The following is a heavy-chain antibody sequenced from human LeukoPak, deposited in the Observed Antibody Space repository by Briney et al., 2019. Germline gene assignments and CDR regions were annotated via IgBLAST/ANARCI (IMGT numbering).Heavy chain of an antibody. V-gene: IGHV4-59*01. Sequence: SETLSLTCTVSGGSISSYYWSWIRQSPGKGLEWIGYIYYSGSTNYNPSLKSRVTISVDTSKNQFSLKLSSVTAADTAVYYCARVYSSGWYYYWGQGTLVTVSS. CDR2: IYYSGST. D-gene: IGHD6-19*01. J-gene: IGHJ4*02. CDR3: ARVYSSGWYYY. CDR1: GGSISSYY.